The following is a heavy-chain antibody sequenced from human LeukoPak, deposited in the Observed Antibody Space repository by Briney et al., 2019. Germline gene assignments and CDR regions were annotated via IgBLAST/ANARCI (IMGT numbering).Heavy chain of an antibody. CDR1: GGSIRSYY. CDR2: IYTSGSN. V-gene: IGHV4-4*07. J-gene: IGHJ4*02. Sequence: SETLSLTCTVSGGSIRSYYWSWIRQPAGKGLEWIGRIYTSGSNNYNPSLKSRVTMSVDTSKKKFSLKLSSVTAADTAVYYSARRTYYYDSSGPTTLYYFDYWGQGTLVTVSS. D-gene: IGHD3-22*01. CDR3: ARRTYYYDSSGPTTLYYFDY.